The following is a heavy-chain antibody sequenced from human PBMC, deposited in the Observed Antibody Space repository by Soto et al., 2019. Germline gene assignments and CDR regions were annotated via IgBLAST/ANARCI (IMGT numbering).Heavy chain of an antibody. CDR2: IYYSGST. J-gene: IGHJ6*02. D-gene: IGHD3-3*01. CDR1: GGSISSSSYY. CDR3: AVLEGDAFWSGYWYYGMDV. Sequence: SETLSLTCTVPGGSISSSSYYWGWIRQPPGKGLEWIGSIYYSGSTYYNPSLKSRVTISVDTSKNQFSLKLSSVTAADTAVYYCAVLEGDAFWSGYWYYGMDVWGQGTTVTVSS. V-gene: IGHV4-39*01.